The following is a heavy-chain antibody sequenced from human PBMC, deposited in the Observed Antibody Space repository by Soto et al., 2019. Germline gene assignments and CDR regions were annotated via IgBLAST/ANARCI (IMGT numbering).Heavy chain of an antibody. CDR3: ARGPPSIADRPFDS. CDR1: GYSVSNNSAA. V-gene: IGHV6-1*01. J-gene: IGHJ4*02. D-gene: IGHD6-6*01. Sequence: SQTLSLTCVISGYSVSNNSAAWNWIRQSPSRGLEWLGRTYYRSKWYNDYAVSVRGRIIINSDTSKNQFSLQLNSVTPEDTAMYYCARGPPSIADRPFDSWGQGTLVTISS. CDR2: TYYRSKWYN.